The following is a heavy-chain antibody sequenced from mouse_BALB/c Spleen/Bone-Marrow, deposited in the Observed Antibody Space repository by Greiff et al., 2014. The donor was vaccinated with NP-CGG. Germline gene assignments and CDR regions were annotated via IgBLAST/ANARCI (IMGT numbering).Heavy chain of an antibody. CDR1: GYAFSSSW. Sequence: VQLQQSGPELVKPGASVKISCKTSGYAFSSSWMNWVKQRPGQGLEWIGRIYPGDGDTNYNGKFKGKATLTADKSSSTAYMQLSGLTSVDSAVYFCARNDGYSWGQGTLVTVSA. D-gene: IGHD2-3*01. J-gene: IGHJ3*01. CDR3: ARNDGYS. CDR2: IYPGDGDT. V-gene: IGHV1-82*01.